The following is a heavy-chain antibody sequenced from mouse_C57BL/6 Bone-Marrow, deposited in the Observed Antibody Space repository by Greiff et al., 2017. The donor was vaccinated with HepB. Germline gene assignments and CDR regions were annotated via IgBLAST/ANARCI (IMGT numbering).Heavy chain of an antibody. CDR1: GYTFTSYW. CDR3: GGPYYAMDY. V-gene: IGHV1-64*01. Sequence: QVQLKQPGAELVKPGASVKLSCKASGYTFTSYWMHWVKQRPGQGLEWIGMIHPNSGSTNYNEKFKSKATLTVDKSSSTSYMQLSSLTSEDSAVYYCGGPYYAMDYWGQGTSATVSS. D-gene: IGHD3-3*01. J-gene: IGHJ4*01. CDR2: IHPNSGST.